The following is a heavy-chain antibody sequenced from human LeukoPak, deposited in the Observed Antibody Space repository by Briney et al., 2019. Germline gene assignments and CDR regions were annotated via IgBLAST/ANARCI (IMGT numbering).Heavy chain of an antibody. CDR2: IGISSDKI. Sequence: GGSLRLSCAAAGFTLRSYTMNWVRQAPGKGLEWVSSIGISSDKIYYADSVKGRFTISRDNAKNSLYLQMNSLRAEDTAVYYCASWVGRSYGFYWGQGTLVTVSS. CDR3: ASWVGRSYGFY. D-gene: IGHD1-26*01. J-gene: IGHJ4*02. CDR1: GFTLRSYT. V-gene: IGHV3-21*01.